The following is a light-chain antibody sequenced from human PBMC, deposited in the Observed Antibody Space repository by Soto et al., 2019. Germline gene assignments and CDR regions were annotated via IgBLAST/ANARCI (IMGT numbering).Light chain of an antibody. CDR3: QQYGDWPGA. J-gene: IGKJ4*01. CDR1: QSVGSK. CDR2: DAS. Sequence: EIVMTQSPPTLSVSPGERATLSCRASQSVGSKLAWYQQRPGQAPRFLIYDASNRATGIPARFSGSGSGTEFSLTISSLQSEDFAVYSCQQYGDWPGAFGGGTKVEIK. V-gene: IGKV3D-15*01.